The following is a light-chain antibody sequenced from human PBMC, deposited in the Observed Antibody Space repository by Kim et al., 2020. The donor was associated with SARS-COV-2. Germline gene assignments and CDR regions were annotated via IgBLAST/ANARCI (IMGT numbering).Light chain of an antibody. CDR2: KDN. V-gene: IGLV3-25*03. Sequence: SYELTQPPSVSVSPGQTATIPCSGDALSRQYVYWYEQKPGQAPMLVIYKDNERPSGIPERLSGSRSGTTVTLTISGVQAEDEAVYYCQAADSSGTYLIFGGGTQLTVL. J-gene: IGLJ2*01. CDR1: ALSRQY. CDR3: QAADSSGTYLI.